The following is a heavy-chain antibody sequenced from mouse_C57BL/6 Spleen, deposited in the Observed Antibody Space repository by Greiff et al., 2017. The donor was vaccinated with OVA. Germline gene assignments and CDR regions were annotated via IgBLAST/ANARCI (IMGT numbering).Heavy chain of an antibody. J-gene: IGHJ1*03. D-gene: IGHD1-1*01. CDR3: ARGYYGSSYYWYFDV. CDR2: ISYDGSN. CDR1: GYSITSGYY. V-gene: IGHV3-6*01. Sequence: EVKLEESGPGLVKPSQSLSLTCSVTGYSITSGYYWNWLRQFPGNKLEWMGYISYDGSNNYNPSLKNRISITRDTSKNQFFLKLNSVTTEDTATYYCARGYYGSSYYWYFDVWGTGTTVTVSS.